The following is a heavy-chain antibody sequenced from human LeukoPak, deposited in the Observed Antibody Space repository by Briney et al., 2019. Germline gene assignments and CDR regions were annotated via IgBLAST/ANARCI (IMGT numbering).Heavy chain of an antibody. J-gene: IGHJ4*02. CDR1: GESLSKYY. CDR3: ASPVGSTDY. Sequence: SETLSLTCAVYGESLSKYYWTWIRQSPGKGLEWIGEINHRGSTNHNPSLKSRVTLSVDTSKHQFSLKLTSVTAADAAVYYCASPVGSTDYWGQGTLVTVSS. V-gene: IGHV4-34*01. D-gene: IGHD1-26*01. CDR2: INHRGST.